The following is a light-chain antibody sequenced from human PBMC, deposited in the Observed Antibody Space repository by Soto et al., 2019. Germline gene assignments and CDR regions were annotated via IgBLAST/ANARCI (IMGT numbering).Light chain of an antibody. CDR3: AALDDSLNGYV. CDR1: SSNIGSNT. J-gene: IGLJ1*01. CDR2: SNN. Sequence: QSVLTQPPSASGTPGQRVTISCSGSSSNIGSNTVNWYQQLPGTAPKLLIYSNNQRPSGVPDRFSGSKSGTSASLAISGLQSEDEADYYCAALDDSLNGYVFGTVKKVTVL. V-gene: IGLV1-44*01.